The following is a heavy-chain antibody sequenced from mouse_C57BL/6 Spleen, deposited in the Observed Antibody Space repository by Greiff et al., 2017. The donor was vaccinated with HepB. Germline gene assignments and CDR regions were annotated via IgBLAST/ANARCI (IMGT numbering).Heavy chain of an antibody. Sequence: VQLKESGAELVRPGASVKLSCTASGFNIKDYYMHWVKQRPEQGLEWIGRIDPEDGDTEYAPKFQGKATMTADTSSNTAYLQLSSLTSEDTAVYYCTLRTAQATSWFAYWGQGTLVTVSA. V-gene: IGHV14-1*01. CDR2: IDPEDGDT. CDR1: GFNIKDYY. J-gene: IGHJ3*01. D-gene: IGHD3-2*02. CDR3: TLRTAQATSWFAY.